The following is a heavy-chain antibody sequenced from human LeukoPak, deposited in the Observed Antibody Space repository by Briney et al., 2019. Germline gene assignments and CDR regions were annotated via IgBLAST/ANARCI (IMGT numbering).Heavy chain of an antibody. D-gene: IGHD2-21*01. CDR3: ARDPAGEDAFDI. J-gene: IGHJ3*02. CDR1: GGSISSYY. CDR2: IYYSGST. V-gene: IGHV4-59*01. Sequence: SETLSPTCTVSGGSISSYYWSWIRQPPGKGLEWIGYIYYSGSTNYNPSLKSRVTISVDTSKNQFSLKLSSVTAADTAVYYCARDPAGEDAFDIWGQGTMVTVSS.